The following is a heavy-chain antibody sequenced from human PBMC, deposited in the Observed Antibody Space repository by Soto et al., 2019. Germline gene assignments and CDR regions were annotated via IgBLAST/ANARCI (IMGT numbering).Heavy chain of an antibody. Sequence: GGSLRLSCSASGFTFSSYAMHWVRQAPGKGLEYVSAISSNGGSTYYADSVKGRFTISRDNSKNTLYLQMSSLRAEDTAVYYCVRAVDWYSSGWYLFDGMDVWGQGTTVTVSS. CDR2: ISSNGGST. J-gene: IGHJ6*02. CDR3: VRAVDWYSSGWYLFDGMDV. V-gene: IGHV3-64D*08. D-gene: IGHD6-19*01. CDR1: GFTFSSYA.